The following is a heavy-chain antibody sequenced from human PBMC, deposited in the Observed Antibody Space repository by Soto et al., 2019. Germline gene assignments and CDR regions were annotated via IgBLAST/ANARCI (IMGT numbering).Heavy chain of an antibody. CDR1: GGSISSYY. J-gene: IGHJ5*02. CDR3: ARDRAASAANGWFDP. D-gene: IGHD6-25*01. Sequence: PSETLSLTCTVSGGSISSYYWSWIRQPAGQGLEWIGRIYTSGSTNYNPSLKRRVTMSVDTSKNQFSLKLSSVTAADTAVYCCARDRAASAANGWFDPWGQGTLVTVSS. V-gene: IGHV4-4*07. CDR2: IYTSGST.